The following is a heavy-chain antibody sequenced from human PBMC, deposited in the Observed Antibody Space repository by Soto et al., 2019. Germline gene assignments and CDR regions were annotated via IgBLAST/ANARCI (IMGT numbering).Heavy chain of an antibody. Sequence: ASVKVSCKASGYTFTSYAMHWVRQAPGQRLEWMGWINAGNGNTKYSQKFQGRVTITRDTSASTAYMELSSLRSEDTAVYYCAREGRGYSYALGHYYYYGMDVWGQGTTVTVSS. V-gene: IGHV1-3*01. CDR1: GYTFTSYA. D-gene: IGHD5-18*01. J-gene: IGHJ6*02. CDR3: AREGRGYSYALGHYYYYGMDV. CDR2: INAGNGNT.